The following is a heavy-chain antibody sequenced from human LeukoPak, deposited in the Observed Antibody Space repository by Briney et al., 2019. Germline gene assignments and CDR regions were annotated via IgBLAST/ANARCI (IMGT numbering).Heavy chain of an antibody. D-gene: IGHD4-17*01. Sequence: GGSLRLSCAASGLTVSRNYMSWVRQAPGKGLEWVSVIYSGGNTYYADSVKGRFTISRDNSKNTLYLQMNSLRAEDTAVYYCARVSGDYTYYFDYWGQGTLVTVSS. V-gene: IGHV3-66*01. CDR1: GLTVSRNY. CDR2: IYSGGNT. CDR3: ARVSGDYTYYFDY. J-gene: IGHJ4*02.